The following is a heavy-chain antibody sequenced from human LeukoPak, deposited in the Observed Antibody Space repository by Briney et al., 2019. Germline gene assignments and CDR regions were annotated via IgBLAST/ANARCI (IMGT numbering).Heavy chain of an antibody. D-gene: IGHD3-3*01. Sequence: PSETLSLTCTVSGGSISSYYWSWIRQPPGKGLEWIGYIYYSGSTNYNPSLKSRVTISVDTSKNQFSLKLSSVTAADTAVCYCARTYYDFWSGPNWFDPWGQGTLVTVSS. V-gene: IGHV4-59*01. J-gene: IGHJ5*02. CDR3: ARTYYDFWSGPNWFDP. CDR2: IYYSGST. CDR1: GGSISSYY.